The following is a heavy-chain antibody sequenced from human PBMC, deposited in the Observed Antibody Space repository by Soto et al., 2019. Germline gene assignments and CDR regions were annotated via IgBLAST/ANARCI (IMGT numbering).Heavy chain of an antibody. V-gene: IGHV3-23*04. Sequence: VQLVESGGGLVKPGGSLRLSCAASGFTFSDYYMSWIRQAPGKGLEWASAISAGGGSTYYADSVKGRFTISRDNFINTLYLQMNSLRTEDTAVYYCAHPRGYGVFDAYDIWGQGAMVTVSS. CDR1: GFTFSDYY. CDR3: AHPRGYGVFDAYDI. CDR2: ISAGGGST. D-gene: IGHD4-17*01. J-gene: IGHJ3*02.